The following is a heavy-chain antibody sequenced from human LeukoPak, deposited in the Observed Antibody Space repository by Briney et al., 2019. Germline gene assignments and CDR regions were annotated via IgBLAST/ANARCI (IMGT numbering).Heavy chain of an antibody. CDR3: ARDLGYSYGPYYMDV. CDR2: ISSSSSTI. Sequence: GGSLRLSCAASGFTFSSYSMNWVRQAPGKGLKWVSYISSSSSTIYYADSVKGRFTISRDNAKNSLYLQMNSLRAEDTAVYYCARDLGYSYGPYYMDVWGKGTTVTVSS. J-gene: IGHJ6*03. D-gene: IGHD5-18*01. V-gene: IGHV3-48*01. CDR1: GFTFSSYS.